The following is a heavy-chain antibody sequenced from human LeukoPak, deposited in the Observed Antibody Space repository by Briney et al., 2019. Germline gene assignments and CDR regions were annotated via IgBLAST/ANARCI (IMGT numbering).Heavy chain of an antibody. V-gene: IGHV4-39*01. Sequence: SETLSPTCTVSGGSISSSSYYWGWIRQPPGKGLEWIGSIYYSGSTYYNPSLKSRVTISVDTSKNQFSLKLSSVTAADTAVYYCARHQRNWFDPWGQGALVTVSS. D-gene: IGHD5-24*01. CDR3: ARHQRNWFDP. J-gene: IGHJ5*02. CDR2: IYYSGST. CDR1: GGSISSSSYY.